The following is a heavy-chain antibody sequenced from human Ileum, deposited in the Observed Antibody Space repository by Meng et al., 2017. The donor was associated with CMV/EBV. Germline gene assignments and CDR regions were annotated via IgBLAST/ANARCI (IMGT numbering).Heavy chain of an antibody. Sequence: GESLKISCAASGFTFGSYGMHWVRQAPGKGLEWVAVIWYDGSNKYYADSVKGRFTISRDNYKNTLYLQMNSLRAEDTAVYYCAKTGGGYPYYYYGMDVWGQGTTVTVSS. D-gene: IGHD3-22*01. J-gene: IGHJ6*02. CDR3: AKTGGGYPYYYYGMDV. CDR1: GFTFGSYG. CDR2: IWYDGSNK. V-gene: IGHV3-33*06.